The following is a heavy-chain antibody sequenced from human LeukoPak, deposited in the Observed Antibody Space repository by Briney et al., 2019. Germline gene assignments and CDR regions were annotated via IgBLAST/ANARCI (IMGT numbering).Heavy chain of an antibody. Sequence: GGSLRLSCAASGFTFSGYEMNGVRQAPGKGLEWVSYISSSGTTKYYAHSVKGRFTISRDNAKNSLYLQMNSLRAEDTAVYYCARASDYGDYGIDYWGQGTLVTVSS. V-gene: IGHV3-48*03. D-gene: IGHD4-17*01. CDR2: ISSSGTTK. CDR1: GFTFSGYE. J-gene: IGHJ4*02. CDR3: ARASDYGDYGIDY.